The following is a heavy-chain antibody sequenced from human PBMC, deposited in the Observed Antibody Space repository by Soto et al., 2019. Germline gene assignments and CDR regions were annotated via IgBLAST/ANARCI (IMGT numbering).Heavy chain of an antibody. CDR3: ARGDSNRGSDY. Sequence: QVQLVESGGGVVQPGRSLRLSCAASGFTFRSYAMDWVRQAPGKGLEWVAVISYDGTNKYYADSVKGRFTISRDNSKNTLSLQMSSLRGEYTAVYYCARGDSNRGSDYWGQGTLVNVSS. D-gene: IGHD6-13*01. J-gene: IGHJ4*02. V-gene: IGHV3-30*15. CDR1: GFTFRSYA. CDR2: ISYDGTNK.